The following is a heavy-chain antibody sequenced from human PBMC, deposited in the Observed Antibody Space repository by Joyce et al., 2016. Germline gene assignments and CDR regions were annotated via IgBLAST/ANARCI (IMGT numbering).Heavy chain of an antibody. D-gene: IGHD3-22*01. J-gene: IGHJ4*02. CDR3: ARGGPYDSATFFDN. V-gene: IGHV4-61*01. Sequence: QVQLQESGPGLVKPSETLSLTCTVSGDSVTSDIYYWTWIQQPPGKGLEWIGHFYFRGTTDLKSSLKSRVTISADTSNNQFSLNLRSVTAADTAIYYCARGGPYDSATFFDNWGQGILVTVSS. CDR2: FYFRGTT. CDR1: GDSVTSDIYY.